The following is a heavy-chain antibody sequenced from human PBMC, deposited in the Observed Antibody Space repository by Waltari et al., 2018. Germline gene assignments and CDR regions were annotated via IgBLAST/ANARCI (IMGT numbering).Heavy chain of an antibody. CDR2: IYYSGST. V-gene: IGHV4-59*08. CDR1: GGSISSYY. Sequence: QVQLQESGPGLVKPSETLSLTCTVSGGSISSYYWSWIRQPPGKGLEWIGYIYYSGSTNYNPSLKSRVTISVDTSKNQFSLKLSSVTAADTAVYYCARHVRRRPYHQDYYYYGMDVWGQGTTVTVSS. CDR3: ARHVRRRPYHQDYYYYGMDV. J-gene: IGHJ6*02. D-gene: IGHD2-2*01.